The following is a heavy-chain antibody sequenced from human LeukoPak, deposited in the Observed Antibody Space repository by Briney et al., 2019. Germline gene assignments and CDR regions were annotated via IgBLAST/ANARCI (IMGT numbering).Heavy chain of an antibody. Sequence: GGSLRLSCAASGFTVSSNYMSWVRQAPGKGLEWVSVIYSGGSTYYADSVKGRFTISRDNSKITLYLQMNSLRAEDTAVYYCARDGASGSYSDYWGQGTLVTVSS. CDR3: ARDGASGSYSDY. V-gene: IGHV3-53*01. CDR2: IYSGGST. CDR1: GFTVSSNY. D-gene: IGHD1-26*01. J-gene: IGHJ4*02.